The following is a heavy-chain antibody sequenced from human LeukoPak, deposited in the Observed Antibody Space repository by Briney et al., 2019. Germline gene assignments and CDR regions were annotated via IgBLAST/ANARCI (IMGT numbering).Heavy chain of an antibody. CDR3: ARGGGYCSSTSCYKFDY. CDR2: TIPIFGTA. J-gene: IGHJ4*02. V-gene: IGHV1-69*13. D-gene: IGHD2-2*01. Sequence: GASVKVSCTASGGTFSSYAISWVRQPHGQGHGRMGGTIPIFGTANYAQKFQGRGTFTADESTSTAYMELSSLRSEDTAVYYCARGGGYCSSTSCYKFDYWGQGTLVTVSS. CDR1: GGTFSSYA.